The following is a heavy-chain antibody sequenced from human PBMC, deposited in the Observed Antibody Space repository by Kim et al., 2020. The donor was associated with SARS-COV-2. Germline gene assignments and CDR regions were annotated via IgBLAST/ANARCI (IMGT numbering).Heavy chain of an antibody. V-gene: IGHV3-23*01. CDR1: GFTFKNYA. D-gene: IGHD2-8*01. CDR3: AKGAESNGCEGEH. Sequence: GGSLRLSCAVSGFTFKNYAMSWARQAPGKGLEWVSTVTGNGKSTYYVDSVKGRFTISRDNAKNTLFLQMNSLRAEDTAVYYCAKGAESNGCEGEHWGQGTTVTVAS. CDR2: VTGNGKST. J-gene: IGHJ1*01.